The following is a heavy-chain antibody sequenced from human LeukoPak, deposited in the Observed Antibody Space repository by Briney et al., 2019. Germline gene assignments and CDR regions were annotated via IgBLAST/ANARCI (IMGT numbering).Heavy chain of an antibody. CDR1: GGSISSYY. CDR3: ARVGSSSWYWGAFDI. Sequence: TSETLCLTCTVSGGSISSYYWSWIRQPPGKGLEGIGYIYYSGSTNYNPSLKSRVTISVDTSKNQFSLKLSSVTAADTAVYYCARVGSSSWYWGAFDIWGQGTMVTVSS. CDR2: IYYSGST. V-gene: IGHV4-59*01. J-gene: IGHJ3*02. D-gene: IGHD6-13*01.